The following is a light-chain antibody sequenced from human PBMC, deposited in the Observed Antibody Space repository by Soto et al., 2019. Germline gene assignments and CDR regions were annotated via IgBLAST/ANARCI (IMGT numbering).Light chain of an antibody. CDR1: QNINRN. Sequence: EIVLTQSPATLSVYPGESASLSCRASQNINRNLAWYQQRPGQAPRLLILRASTRASGIPARFSGSGSGTEFTLTVSGLESEDFAVYYCQQYEESPPYSFGQGTKVDIK. J-gene: IGKJ2*01. CDR3: QQYEESPPYS. CDR2: RAS. V-gene: IGKV3-15*01.